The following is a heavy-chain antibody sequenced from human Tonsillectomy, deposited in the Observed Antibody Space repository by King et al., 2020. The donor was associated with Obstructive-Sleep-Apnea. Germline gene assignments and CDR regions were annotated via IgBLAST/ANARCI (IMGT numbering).Heavy chain of an antibody. V-gene: IGHV4-34*01. CDR2: INPSGST. Sequence: QLVQWGAGLLKPSETLSLTCAVYGGSFSGYYWSWIRQPPGKGLEWIGEINPSGSTNYNPSLKSRVTISVDTSKNQFSLKLSSVTAADTAVYYCATQYSTSWNAWFDPWGQGTLVTVSS. J-gene: IGHJ5*02. D-gene: IGHD6-13*01. CDR3: ATQYSTSWNAWFDP. CDR1: GGSFSGYY.